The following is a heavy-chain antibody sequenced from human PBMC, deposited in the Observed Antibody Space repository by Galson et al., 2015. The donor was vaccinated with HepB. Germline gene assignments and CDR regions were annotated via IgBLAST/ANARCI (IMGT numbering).Heavy chain of an antibody. Sequence: LRLSCAASGFTFSSYAMSWVRQAPGKGLEWVSAISGSGGSTYYADSVKGRFTISRDNSKNTLYLQMNSLRAEDTAVYYCASPVSVHDAFDIWGQGTMVTVSS. D-gene: IGHD1-14*01. CDR1: GFTFSSYA. CDR2: ISGSGGST. V-gene: IGHV3-23*01. J-gene: IGHJ3*02. CDR3: ASPVSVHDAFDI.